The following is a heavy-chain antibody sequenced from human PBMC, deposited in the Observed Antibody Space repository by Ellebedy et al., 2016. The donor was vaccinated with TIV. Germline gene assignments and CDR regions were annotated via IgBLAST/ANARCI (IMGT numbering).Heavy chain of an antibody. Sequence: AASVKVSCKASGFTFTSSAVQWVRQARGQRLEWIGWIVVGSGNTNYAQKFQERVTITRDMSTSTAYMELSSLRSEDTAVYYCAAGIIVGATYYYGMDVWGQGTTVTVSS. CDR2: IVVGSGNT. D-gene: IGHD1-26*01. CDR3: AAGIIVGATYYYGMDV. J-gene: IGHJ6*02. CDR1: GFTFTSSA. V-gene: IGHV1-58*01.